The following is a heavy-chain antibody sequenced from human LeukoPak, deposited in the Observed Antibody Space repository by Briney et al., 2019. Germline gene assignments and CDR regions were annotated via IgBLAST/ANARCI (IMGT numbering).Heavy chain of an antibody. J-gene: IGHJ4*02. CDR3: AKGRGYSGYDFFDY. CDR2: ISASGGST. CDR1: GFTFSSYS. V-gene: IGHV3-23*01. Sequence: PGGSLRLSCAASGFTFSSYSMSCVRQAPGKGLEWVSAISASGGSTFYADSVKGRFTISRDNSKNTLYLQMNSRRAEDTALYYCAKGRGYSGYDFFDYWGQGTLVTVSS. D-gene: IGHD5-12*01.